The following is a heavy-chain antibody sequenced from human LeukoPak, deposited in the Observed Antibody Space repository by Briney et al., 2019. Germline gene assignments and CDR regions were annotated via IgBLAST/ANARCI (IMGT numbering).Heavy chain of an antibody. CDR3: ARAIAAAGNFAFDI. Sequence: EGSLRLSCAASGFTFSSYSMNWVRQAPGKGLEWVSSISSSSSYIYYADSVKGRFTISRDNAKNSLYLQMNSLRAEDTAVYYCARAIAAAGNFAFDIWGQGTMVTVSS. V-gene: IGHV3-21*01. D-gene: IGHD6-13*01. CDR2: ISSSSSYI. CDR1: GFTFSSYS. J-gene: IGHJ3*02.